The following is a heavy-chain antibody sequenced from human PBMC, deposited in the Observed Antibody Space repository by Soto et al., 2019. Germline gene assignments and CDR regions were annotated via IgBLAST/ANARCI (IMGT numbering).Heavy chain of an antibody. CDR1: GGSISSYY. CDR2: IYNGGNT. D-gene: IGHD3-10*01. Sequence: SETLALSCTVSGGSISSYYWSWIRQSAGKGLEWIGRIYNGGNTQYNPSLKSRVTMSADTSKNQFSLRLNSVTAADTAVYYCARGGSDSYGLDVWGQGTTVTVSS. CDR3: ARGGSDSYGLDV. J-gene: IGHJ6*02. V-gene: IGHV4-4*07.